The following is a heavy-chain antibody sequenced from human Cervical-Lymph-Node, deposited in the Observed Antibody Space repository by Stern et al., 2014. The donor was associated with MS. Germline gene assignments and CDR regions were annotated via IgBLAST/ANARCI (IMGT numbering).Heavy chain of an antibody. Sequence: VQLVGSGGGVVQPGRSLRLSCAASGFTFGRYGLSWVRQAPGKGLEWVAVISFDGSDKYYADSVKGRFTISRYNSRDRLYLQVSSLRPDDTAVYYCARLVGPTTVARLDFWGPGTLVIVSS. J-gene: IGHJ4*02. V-gene: IGHV3-30-3*01. D-gene: IGHD1-26*01. CDR1: GFTFGRYG. CDR3: ARLVGPTTVARLDF. CDR2: ISFDGSDK.